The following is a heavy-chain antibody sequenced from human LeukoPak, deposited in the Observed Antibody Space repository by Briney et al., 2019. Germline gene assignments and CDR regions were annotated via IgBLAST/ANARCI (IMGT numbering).Heavy chain of an antibody. Sequence: SETLSLTCTVSGGSVSSGSYYWSWIRQPPGKGLEWIGYIYYSGSTYYNPSLKSRVTISVDTSKNQFSLKLSSVTAADTAVYYCASYHFLGVVRDVWGKGTTVTVSS. V-gene: IGHV4-31*03. J-gene: IGHJ6*04. CDR1: GGSVSSGSYY. D-gene: IGHD4-23*01. CDR3: ASYHFLGVVRDV. CDR2: IYYSGST.